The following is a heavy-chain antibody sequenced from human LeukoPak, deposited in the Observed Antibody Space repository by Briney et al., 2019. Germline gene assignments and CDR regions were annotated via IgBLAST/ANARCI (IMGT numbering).Heavy chain of an antibody. CDR1: GFTFSSYW. J-gene: IGHJ6*03. CDR3: ARDPYSGNYGSYYYYYMDV. D-gene: IGHD3-22*01. V-gene: IGHV3-7*01. Sequence: GGSLRLSCAASGFTFSSYWMSWVRQAPGKGLEWVANIKQDGSEKYYVDSVKGRFTISRDNAKNSLYLQMNSLGPEDTAVYFCARDPYSGNYGSYYYYYMDVWGKGTTVTVSS. CDR2: IKQDGSEK.